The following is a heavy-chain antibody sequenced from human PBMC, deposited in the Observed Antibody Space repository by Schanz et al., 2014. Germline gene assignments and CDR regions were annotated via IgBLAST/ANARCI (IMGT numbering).Heavy chain of an antibody. Sequence: QVPLVDSGGGLVKPGGSLRLSCTASGFPFSDYFMAWIRQPPGRWLEWVSYIGNGGVTIYYADSVKGRFTISRDNSKNSLYLQMNSLRVEDTAFYYCARDASSSDYHLAHWGQGTLVTVSS. J-gene: IGHJ4*02. CDR3: ARDASSSDYHLAH. CDR2: IGNGGVTI. V-gene: IGHV3-11*01. D-gene: IGHD3-22*01. CDR1: GFPFSDYF.